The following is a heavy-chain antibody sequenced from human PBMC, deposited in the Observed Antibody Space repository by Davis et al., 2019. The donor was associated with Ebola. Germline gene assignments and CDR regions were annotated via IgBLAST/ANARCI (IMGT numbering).Heavy chain of an antibody. CDR1: GYSFTSYW. Sequence: GESLKISCQGSGYSFTSYWIGWVRQMPGKGLEWMGAIFPDDSDPRYGPSFRGQVTISADRSISTAFLQFNSLEASDTAIYYCARLAGSSLYFYHNGMDVWGQGTTVTVSS. J-gene: IGHJ6*02. D-gene: IGHD6-13*01. V-gene: IGHV5-51*01. CDR2: IFPDDSDP. CDR3: ARLAGSSLYFYHNGMDV.